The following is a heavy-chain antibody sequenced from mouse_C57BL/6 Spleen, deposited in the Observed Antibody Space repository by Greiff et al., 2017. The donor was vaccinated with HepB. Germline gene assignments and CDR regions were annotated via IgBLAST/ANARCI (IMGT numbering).Heavy chain of an antibody. D-gene: IGHD3-3*01. CDR1: GYSITSGYY. CDR3: ARGDVDY. V-gene: IGHV3-6*01. CDR2: ISYDGSN. Sequence: VQLKESGPGLVKPSQSLSLTCSVTGYSITSGYYWNWIRQFPGNKLEWMGYISYDGSNNYNPSLKNRISITRDTSKNQFFLKLNSVTTEDTATYYCARGDVDYWGQGTTLTVSS. J-gene: IGHJ2*01.